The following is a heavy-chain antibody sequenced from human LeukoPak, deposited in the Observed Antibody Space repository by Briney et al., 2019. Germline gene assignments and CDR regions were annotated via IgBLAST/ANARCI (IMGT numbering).Heavy chain of an antibody. V-gene: IGHV1-2*02. CDR2: INPNSGGT. CDR1: GYTFTGYY. Sequence: GAPVKVSCKASGYTFTGYYVHWVRQAPGQGLEWMGWINPNSGGTNYAQKFQGRVTMTRDTSTSSAYMELKSLRSDDTAVYYCARGDYGDYWGQGTLVTVSS. CDR3: ARGDYGDY. J-gene: IGHJ4*02.